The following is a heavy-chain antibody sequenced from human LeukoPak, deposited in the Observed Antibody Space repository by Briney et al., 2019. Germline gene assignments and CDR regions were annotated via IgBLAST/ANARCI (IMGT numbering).Heavy chain of an antibody. CDR2: ISSSSSYI. CDR3: ARGFVGAPNIDY. V-gene: IGHV3-21*01. CDR1: GFTFSSYS. Sequence: GGSLRLSCAASGFTFSSYSMNWVRQAPGKGLEWVSSISSSSSYIYYADSVKGRFTISRDNAKNSLYLQMNSLRAEDTAVYYCARGFVGAPNIDYWGQGTLVAVSS. J-gene: IGHJ4*02. D-gene: IGHD1-26*01.